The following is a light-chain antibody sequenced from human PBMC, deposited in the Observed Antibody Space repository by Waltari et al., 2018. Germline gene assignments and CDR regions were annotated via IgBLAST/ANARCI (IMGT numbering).Light chain of an antibody. CDR1: QSVSSY. V-gene: IGKV3-11*01. Sequence: EIVLTQSPSTLSLSPGERATLSCRASQSVSSYLAWSQQQPGQAPRLLIYDASNRATGIPARFSGSGSGTDFTLTISSLEPEDFAVYYCQQRSNWPPLTFGGGTKVEIK. CDR3: QQRSNWPPLT. J-gene: IGKJ4*01. CDR2: DAS.